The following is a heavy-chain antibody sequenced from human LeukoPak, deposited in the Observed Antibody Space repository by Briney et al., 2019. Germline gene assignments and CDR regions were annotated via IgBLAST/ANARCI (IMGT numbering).Heavy chain of an antibody. J-gene: IGHJ5*02. V-gene: IGHV4-31*03. Sequence: SQTLSLTCTVSGGSISSGGYYWSWIRQHPGKGLEWIGYIYYSGSTYYNPSLKSRVTISVDTSKNQFSLKLSSVTAADTAVYYCARADSSGYYGWFDPWAQGTLVTVSS. D-gene: IGHD3-22*01. CDR1: GGSISSGGYY. CDR3: ARADSSGYYGWFDP. CDR2: IYYSGST.